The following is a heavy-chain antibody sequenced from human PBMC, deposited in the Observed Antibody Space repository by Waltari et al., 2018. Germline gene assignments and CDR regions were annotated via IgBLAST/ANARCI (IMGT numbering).Heavy chain of an antibody. CDR1: GGTFSSYA. CDR2: IIPILGIA. V-gene: IGHV1-69*04. J-gene: IGHJ3*02. Sequence: QVQLVQSGAEVKKPGSSVKVSCKASGGTFSSYAISWVRQAPGQGLEWMGRIIPILGIANYAQKFQGRVTITADKSTSTAYMELSSLRSEDTAVYYCASTVGAGYYYDSSGYFGAFDIWGQGTMVTVSS. D-gene: IGHD3-22*01. CDR3: ASTVGAGYYYDSSGYFGAFDI.